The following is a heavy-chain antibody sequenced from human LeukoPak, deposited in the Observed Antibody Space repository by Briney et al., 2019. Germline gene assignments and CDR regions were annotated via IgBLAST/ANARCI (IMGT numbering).Heavy chain of an antibody. CDR3: ARSSPGRPFDY. J-gene: IGHJ4*02. CDR1: GGSISGTYY. Sequence: PSETLSLTCTVSGGSISGTYYWSWIRQPPGKGLEWIGYIYYTGTTDSNPSLKSRVTISLDTSKNQFSLNLSSVTAADTAVYYCARSSPGRPFDYWGQGTLVTVSS. D-gene: IGHD3-10*01. V-gene: IGHV4-59*08. CDR2: IYYTGTT.